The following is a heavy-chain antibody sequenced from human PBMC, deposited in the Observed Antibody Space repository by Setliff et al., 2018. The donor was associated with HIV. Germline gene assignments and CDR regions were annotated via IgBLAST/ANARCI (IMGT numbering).Heavy chain of an antibody. CDR1: GGSINYYY. CDR2: IHSNGNT. Sequence: ETLSLTCTVSGGSINYYYWNWIRQPAGKGLEWLGRIHSNGNTNFNPSLKSRINMSVDMSKNQVSMKLTSVTAADTALYYCARGRKAVGDWFDPWDQGIQVTVSS. J-gene: IGHJ5*02. CDR3: ARGRKAVGDWFDP. V-gene: IGHV4-4*07. D-gene: IGHD1-26*01.